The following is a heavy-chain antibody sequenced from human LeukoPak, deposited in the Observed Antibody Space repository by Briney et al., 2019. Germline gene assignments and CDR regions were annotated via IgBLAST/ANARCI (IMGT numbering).Heavy chain of an antibody. CDR2: ISAYNGNT. CDR3: ARTSVKKGVVIF. D-gene: IGHD3-3*01. Sequence: ASVKVSCKASGYIFTSYGISGVRQAPGQGLEWMGWISAYNGNTNYAQKLQGRVTMTTDTSTSTAYMELRSLRSDDAAVYYCARTSVKKGVVIFWGQGTPVTVSS. CDR1: GYIFTSYG. J-gene: IGHJ4*02. V-gene: IGHV1-18*01.